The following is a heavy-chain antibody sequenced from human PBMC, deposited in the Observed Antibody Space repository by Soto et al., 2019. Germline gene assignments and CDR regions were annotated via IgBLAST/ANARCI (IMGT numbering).Heavy chain of an antibody. Sequence: QVQLQESGPGLVKASETLSLTCTVSSGPFSTYYWSWIWQPAGRGLEWIGRIYSSGSTLYNPSLMRRVSMSVDTSKNQISLKLTSVTAADAAVYYLAGGPAADFFDYWGQGILLIVSS. V-gene: IGHV4-4*07. J-gene: IGHJ4*02. D-gene: IGHD6-13*01. CDR2: IYSSGST. CDR3: AGGPAADFFDY. CDR1: SGPFSTYY.